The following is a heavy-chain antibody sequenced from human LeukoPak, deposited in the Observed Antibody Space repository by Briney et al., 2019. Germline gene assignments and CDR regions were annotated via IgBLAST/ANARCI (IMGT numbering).Heavy chain of an antibody. CDR2: IKQDGSEK. V-gene: IGHV3-7*01. Sequence: SGGSLRLSCAASGFTFSSYWMSWVRQAPGKGLEWVANIKQDGSEKYYVDSVKGRFTISRDNAKTSLYLQMNSLRAEDMAVYYCAKGDSILDYWGQGTLVTVSS. CDR1: GFTFSSYW. J-gene: IGHJ4*02. D-gene: IGHD3-22*01. CDR3: AKGDSILDY.